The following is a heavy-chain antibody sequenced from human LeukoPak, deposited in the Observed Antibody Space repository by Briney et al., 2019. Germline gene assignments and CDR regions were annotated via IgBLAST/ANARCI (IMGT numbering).Heavy chain of an antibody. Sequence: GGSLRLSCAASGFTFSSYAMSWVRQAPGKGLEWVSGISGSGGSTYYADSVKGRFTISRDNSKNTLYLQMNSLRAEDTAVYYCARDRVLLYLLGGEDAFDIWGQGTMVTVSS. J-gene: IGHJ3*02. V-gene: IGHV3-23*01. CDR3: ARDRVLLYLLGGEDAFDI. CDR2: ISGSGGST. D-gene: IGHD3-10*01. CDR1: GFTFSSYA.